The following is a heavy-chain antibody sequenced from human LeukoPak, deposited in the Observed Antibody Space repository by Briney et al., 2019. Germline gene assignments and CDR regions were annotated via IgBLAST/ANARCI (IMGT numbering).Heavy chain of an antibody. V-gene: IGHV3-23*01. CDR1: GFTFDDYA. D-gene: IGHD5-18*01. CDR2: ISGSGGST. J-gene: IGHJ5*02. Sequence: QPGGSLRLSCAASGFTFDDYAMSWVRQAPGKGLEWVSAISGSGGSTYYADSVKGRFTISRDNSKNTLYLQMNSLRAEDTAVYYCAKAFTAVNWFDPWGQGTLVTVSS. CDR3: AKAFTAVNWFDP.